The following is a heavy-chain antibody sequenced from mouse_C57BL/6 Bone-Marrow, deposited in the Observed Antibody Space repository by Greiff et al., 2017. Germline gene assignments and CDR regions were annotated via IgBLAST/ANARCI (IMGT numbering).Heavy chain of an antibody. D-gene: IGHD1-1*01. CDR1: GFTFSDAW. V-gene: IGHV6-6*01. J-gene: IGHJ2*01. Sequence: GQLVESGGGLVQPGGSMKLSCAASGFTFSDAWMDWVRQSPEKGLEWVAEIRNKANNHATYYAESVKGRFTISRDDSKSRVYLQMNSLRAEDTGIYYCTTDYGSSYLDYWGQGTTLTVAS. CDR3: TTDYGSSYLDY. CDR2: IRNKANNHAT.